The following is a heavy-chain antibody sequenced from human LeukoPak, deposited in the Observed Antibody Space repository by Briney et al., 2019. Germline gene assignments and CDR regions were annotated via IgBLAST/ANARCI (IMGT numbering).Heavy chain of an antibody. CDR3: AKDGGYGSSTSCLPYNWFDP. CDR1: GFTFSSYA. Sequence: GGSLRLSCAASGFTFSSYAMSWVRHPPGKGLEWVSAISGSGGRTYYADSVKGRFTISGDNSKNTLNLKMTSLRAEDTAVYYCAKDGGYGSSTSCLPYNWFDPWGQGTLVTVSS. D-gene: IGHD2-2*01. V-gene: IGHV3-23*01. CDR2: ISGSGGRT. J-gene: IGHJ5*02.